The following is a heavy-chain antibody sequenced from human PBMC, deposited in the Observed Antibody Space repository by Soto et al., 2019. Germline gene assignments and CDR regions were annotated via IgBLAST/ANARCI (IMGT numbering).Heavy chain of an antibody. J-gene: IGHJ4*02. Sequence: EVQLVQSGGGLVQPGGSLRLSCAASGFTVSSNYMTWVRQAPGKGLEWVSVIYAGGNIYYADSVKGRFTISRDSSKNTVYLQLNGLRAEDTAVYYCARHYYGPRWGYYFDYWGQGTLVTVSS. CDR2: IYAGGNI. D-gene: IGHD4-17*01. CDR1: GFTVSSNY. CDR3: ARHYYGPRWGYYFDY. V-gene: IGHV3-66*04.